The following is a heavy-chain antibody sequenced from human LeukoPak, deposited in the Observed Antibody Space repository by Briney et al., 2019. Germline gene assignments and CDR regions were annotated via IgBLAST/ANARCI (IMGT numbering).Heavy chain of an antibody. CDR3: ARDNERWIQGNDY. V-gene: IGHV3-21*01. D-gene: IGHD5-18*01. J-gene: IGHJ4*02. CDR1: GFTFSSYS. CDR2: ISSSSSYI. Sequence: GGSLRLSCAASGFTFSSYSMNWVRQAPGKGLEWVSSISSSSSYIYYADSVKGRFTISRDNAKNSLYLQMNSLRAEDTAVYYCARDNERWIQGNDYWGQGTLVTVSS.